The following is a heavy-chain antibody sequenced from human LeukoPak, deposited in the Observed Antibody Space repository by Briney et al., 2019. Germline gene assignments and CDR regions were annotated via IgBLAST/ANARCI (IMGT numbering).Heavy chain of an antibody. CDR3: ARGCSSTSCNPYYYYYMDV. D-gene: IGHD2-2*01. CDR2: IIPIFGTA. V-gene: IGHV1-69*13. CDR1: GGTFSSYA. Sequence: ASVKVSCEASGGTFSSYAISWVRQAPGQGLEWMGGIIPIFGTANYAQKFQGRVTITADESTSTAYMKLSSLRSEDTAVYYCARGCSSTSCNPYYYYYMDVWGKGTTVTVSS. J-gene: IGHJ6*03.